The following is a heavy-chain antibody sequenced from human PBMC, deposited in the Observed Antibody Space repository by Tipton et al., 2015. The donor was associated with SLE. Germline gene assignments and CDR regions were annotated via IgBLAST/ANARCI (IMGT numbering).Heavy chain of an antibody. CDR3: ARLGSGIFDY. CDR2: IYHSGST. Sequence: LRLSCTVSGYSITSGYYWGWIRQSPGKGLEWIGSIYHSGSTYYNPSLKSRVIISVDTSENQFSLKLSSVTAADTAVYYCARLGSGIFDYWGQGTLVTVSS. D-gene: IGHD1-1*01. V-gene: IGHV4-38-2*02. CDR1: GYSITSGYY. J-gene: IGHJ4*02.